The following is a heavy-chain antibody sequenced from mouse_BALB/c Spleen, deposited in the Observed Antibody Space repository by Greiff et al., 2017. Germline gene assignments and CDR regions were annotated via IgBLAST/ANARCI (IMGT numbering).Heavy chain of an antibody. V-gene: IGHV14-3*02. CDR3: ARTTVVATDY. D-gene: IGHD1-1*01. Sequence: DVKLVESGAELVKPGASVKLSCTASGFNIKDTYMHWVKQRPEQGLEWIGRIDPANGNTKYDPKFQGKATITADTSSNTAYLQLSSLTSEDTAVYYCARTTVVATDYWGQGTTLTVSS. CDR1: GFNIKDTY. J-gene: IGHJ2*01. CDR2: IDPANGNT.